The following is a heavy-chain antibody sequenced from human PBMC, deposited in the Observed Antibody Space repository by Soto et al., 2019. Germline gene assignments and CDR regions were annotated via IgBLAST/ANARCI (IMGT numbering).Heavy chain of an antibody. J-gene: IGHJ4*02. D-gene: IGHD3-10*01. CDR3: ARDYGPRRFSYFDY. Sequence: SSETLSLTCAVSGGSFSGYYWSWIRQPPGKGLEWIGEINHSGSTNYNPSLKSRVTISVDTSKNQFSLKLSSVTAADTAVYYCARDYGPRRFSYFDYWGQGTLVTVSS. CDR1: GGSFSGYY. CDR2: INHSGST. V-gene: IGHV4-34*01.